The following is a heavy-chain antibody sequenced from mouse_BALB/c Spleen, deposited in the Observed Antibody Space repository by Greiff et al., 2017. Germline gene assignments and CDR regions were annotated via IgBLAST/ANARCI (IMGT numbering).Heavy chain of an antibody. V-gene: IGHV1-4*02. CDR3: HDGYLDY. Sequence: VQLKQSAAELARPGASVKMSCQASGYTFTSYTMHWVKQRPGQGLEWIGYINPSSGYTEYNQKFKDKTTLTADKSSSTAYMQLSSLTSEDSAVYYCHDGYLDYWGQGTTLTVSS. D-gene: IGHD2-3*01. CDR1: GYTFTSYT. CDR2: INPSSGYT. J-gene: IGHJ2*01.